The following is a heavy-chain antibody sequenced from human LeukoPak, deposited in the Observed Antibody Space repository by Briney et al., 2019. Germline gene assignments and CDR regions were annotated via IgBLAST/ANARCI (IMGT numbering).Heavy chain of an antibody. V-gene: IGHV3-74*01. Sequence: GGSLRLSCAASGFTFSTSWMHWVRQAPGKGLVWVSHINRDGSRTTYADSVKGRFTISRDNAKNTVYLQVNGLRTEDTAVYYCAKDRLLNCRGDCYIFDYWGQGTVVTVSS. CDR3: AKDRLLNCRGDCYIFDY. D-gene: IGHD2-21*02. CDR2: INRDGSRT. CDR1: GFTFSTSW. J-gene: IGHJ4*02.